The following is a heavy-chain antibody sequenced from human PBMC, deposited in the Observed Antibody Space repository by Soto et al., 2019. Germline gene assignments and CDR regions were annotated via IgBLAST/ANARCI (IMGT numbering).Heavy chain of an antibody. CDR2: ISPYTGNT. J-gene: IGHJ6*02. D-gene: IGHD3-16*01. V-gene: IGHV1-18*01. CDR3: VMVDNYVTPTPQDV. CDR1: GYIFVNYG. Sequence: QVQLVQSGDEVKKPGASVKVSCKPSGYIFVNYGIARVRQAPGHGLECMGWISPYTGNTHSASKVQGRLTMTTDTSTSTAYMDLGSLTSDDTAVYYCVMVDNYVTPTPQDVWGQGTTVTVSS.